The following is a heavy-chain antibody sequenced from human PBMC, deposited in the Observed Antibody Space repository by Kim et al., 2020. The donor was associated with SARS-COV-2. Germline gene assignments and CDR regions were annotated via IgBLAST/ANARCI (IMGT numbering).Heavy chain of an antibody. Sequence: GGSLRLSCAASGFTFSSYSMNWVRQAPGKGLEWVSSISSSSCYIYYADSVKGRFTISRDNAKNSLYLQMNSLRAEDTAVYYCARVGVVVAAINWFDPWGQGTLVTVSS. CDR1: GFTFSSYS. CDR3: ARVGVVVAAINWFDP. V-gene: IGHV3-21*01. CDR2: ISSSSCYI. D-gene: IGHD2-15*01. J-gene: IGHJ5*02.